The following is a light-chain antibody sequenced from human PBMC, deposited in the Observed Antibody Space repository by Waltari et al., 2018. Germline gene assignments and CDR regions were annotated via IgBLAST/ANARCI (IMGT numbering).Light chain of an antibody. J-gene: IGKJ4*01. CDR2: WAS. CDR1: QRLLYSSVNKHC. V-gene: IGKV4-1*01. Sequence: DIVMTQSPDSLAVSLGERATFNCKSSQRLLYSSVNKHCLAWYQQKPGQPPKLLIYWASTRESGVPDRFSGSGSATDFTLTISSLQSEDVAVYSCQQYCSSPLTFGGGTKVEIK. CDR3: QQYCSSPLT.